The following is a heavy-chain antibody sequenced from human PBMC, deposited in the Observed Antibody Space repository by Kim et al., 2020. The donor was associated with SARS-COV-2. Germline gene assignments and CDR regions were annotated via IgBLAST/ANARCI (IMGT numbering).Heavy chain of an antibody. CDR3: ARDYGAKMIVGFDAFDI. J-gene: IGHJ3*02. V-gene: IGHV1-18*01. Sequence: LQGRVTMTTDTSTSTAYMELRSLRSDDTAVYYCARDYGAKMIVGFDAFDIWGQGTMVTVSS. D-gene: IGHD3-22*01.